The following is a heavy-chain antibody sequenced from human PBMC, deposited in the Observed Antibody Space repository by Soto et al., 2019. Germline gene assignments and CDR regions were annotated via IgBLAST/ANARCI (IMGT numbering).Heavy chain of an antibody. CDR3: AREGQPAAGTTPHN. V-gene: IGHV3-30*04. CDR1: GFNFSSYA. Sequence: LRLSCAASGFNFSSYAMHWVRQAPGKGLEWVAVISYDGGKKYYADSVKGRFTISRDNSKNTLYVEMNSLSAEDAAVYYCAREGQPAAGTTPHNWGRGTLVTVSS. J-gene: IGHJ4*02. CDR2: ISYDGGKK. D-gene: IGHD6-13*01.